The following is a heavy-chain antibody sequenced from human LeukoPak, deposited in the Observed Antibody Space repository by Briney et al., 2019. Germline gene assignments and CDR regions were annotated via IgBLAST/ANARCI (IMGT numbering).Heavy chain of an antibody. D-gene: IGHD3-9*01. V-gene: IGHV3-33*01. CDR1: GFTFGTYG. CDR3: ARARHGILTGYYLDY. Sequence: GGSLRLSCAASGFTFGTYGMHWGRQARGRGLEAVVVLGYDVSNKYYEDSVKGRFNISRDHSKDPLFLQMNSLRAEDTAVYYCARARHGILTGYYLDYWGQGTLVTVSS. CDR2: LGYDVSNK. J-gene: IGHJ4*02.